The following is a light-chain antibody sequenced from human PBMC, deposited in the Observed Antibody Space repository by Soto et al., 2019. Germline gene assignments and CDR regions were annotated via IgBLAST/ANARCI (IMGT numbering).Light chain of an antibody. CDR3: QRYSTSPYN. CDR2: KAS. CDR1: QSMSRW. V-gene: IGKV1-5*03. Sequence: DIQMTQSPSTLSASVGDRVTITCRASQSMSRWLAWYQQKPGKAPKLLIYKASTLESGVPLRFSGSGSGTEFTLTVSSVQPDDSATYYCQRYSTSPYNFGQGARLESK. J-gene: IGKJ2*01.